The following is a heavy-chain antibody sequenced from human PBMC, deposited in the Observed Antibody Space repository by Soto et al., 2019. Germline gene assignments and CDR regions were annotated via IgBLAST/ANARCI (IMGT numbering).Heavy chain of an antibody. Sequence: QVQLQESGPGLVKPSQTLSLSCTVSGGSISSGGYYWSWIRQHPGKGLEWIGYIYYSGSTYYNPSLKSRVTISVDTSKNQFSLKLSSVTASDTAVYYCARSSTSVNYFDYWGQGTLVTVSS. CDR1: GGSISSGGYY. V-gene: IGHV4-31*03. CDR2: IYYSGST. J-gene: IGHJ4*02. D-gene: IGHD2-2*01. CDR3: ARSSTSVNYFDY.